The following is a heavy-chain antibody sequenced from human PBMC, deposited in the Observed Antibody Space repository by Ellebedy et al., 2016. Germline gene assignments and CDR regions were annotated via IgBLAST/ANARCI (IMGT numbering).Heavy chain of an antibody. D-gene: IGHD6-13*01. Sequence: GGSLRLXCAASGFTFSNYAMTWVRQAPGKGLEWVSTISGSGGSTYFADSVKGRFTISRDNSKNTLYLQMNSLRAEDTAVYYCAKEGVVAAGVDAFDIWGQGTMVTVSS. CDR3: AKEGVVAAGVDAFDI. V-gene: IGHV3-23*01. CDR1: GFTFSNYA. J-gene: IGHJ3*02. CDR2: ISGSGGST.